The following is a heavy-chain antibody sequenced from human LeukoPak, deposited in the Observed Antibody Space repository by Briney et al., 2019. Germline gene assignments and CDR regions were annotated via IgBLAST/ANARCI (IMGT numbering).Heavy chain of an antibody. CDR3: ARVPIVTTCFDY. CDR2: INPNSGGT. Sequence: ASVKVSCKASGYTFTGYYMHWVRQAPGQGLEWMGWINPNSGGTNYAQKLQGRVTMTTDTSTSTAYMELRSLRSDDTAVYYCARVPIVTTCFDYWGQGTLVTVSS. CDR1: GYTFTGYY. D-gene: IGHD4-11*01. J-gene: IGHJ4*02. V-gene: IGHV1-2*02.